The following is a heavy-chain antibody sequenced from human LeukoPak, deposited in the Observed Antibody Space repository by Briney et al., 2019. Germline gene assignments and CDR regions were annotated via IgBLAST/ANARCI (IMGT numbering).Heavy chain of an antibody. J-gene: IGHJ4*02. CDR3: ARQRGVYAGPDH. CDR1: GGSFSGYY. D-gene: IGHD2-8*01. CDR2: IHHSGST. Sequence: SETLSLTCAVYGGSFSGYYWSWIRQPPGKGLEWLGEIHHSGSTNYNPSLKSRVTISVDTSKNQFSLKLTSVTAADTAVYYCARQRGVYAGPDHWGQGTLVTVS. V-gene: IGHV4-34*01.